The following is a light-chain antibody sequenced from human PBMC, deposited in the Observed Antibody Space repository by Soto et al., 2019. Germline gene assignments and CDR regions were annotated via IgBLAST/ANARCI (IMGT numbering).Light chain of an antibody. CDR1: NIASKS. CDR3: QLWDGSSDHYV. CDR2: DDS. Sequence: SYDLTQPPSVSVAPGQTARITCGGNNIASKSVHWYQQKPGQAPVLVVYDDSDRPSGIPERFSGSNSGNTATLTINRVEAGDEADYYCQLWDGSSDHYVFGTGTKVTVL. J-gene: IGLJ1*01. V-gene: IGLV3-21*02.